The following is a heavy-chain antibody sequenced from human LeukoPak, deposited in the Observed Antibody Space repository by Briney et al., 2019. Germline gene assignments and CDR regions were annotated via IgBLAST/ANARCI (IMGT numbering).Heavy chain of an antibody. CDR1: GFIFNSYG. J-gene: IGHJ4*02. V-gene: IGHV3-23*01. CDR3: AKALEKKPLDY. CDR2: ISGSAGTT. Sequence: PGGSLRLSCAASGFIFNSYGMNWVRQAPGKGLEWVSAISGSAGTTAYADSVKGRFTISRDNSKNTLYLQMDGLTAEDTALYYCAKALEKKPLDYGAQGTLVTVSS.